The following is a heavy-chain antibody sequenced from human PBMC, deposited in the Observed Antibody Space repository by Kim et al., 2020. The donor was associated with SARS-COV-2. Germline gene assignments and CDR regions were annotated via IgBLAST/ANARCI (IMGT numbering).Heavy chain of an antibody. J-gene: IGHJ5*02. V-gene: IGHV4-38-2*02. CDR2: IYHSGST. CDR3: ARDKADTAIVFDP. Sequence: SETLSLTCTVSGYSISSGYYWGCIRQPPGKGLEWIGSIYHSGSTYYNPSLKSRVTISVDTSKNQFSLKLSSVTAADTAVYYCARDKADTAIVFDPWGQGTLVTVSS. D-gene: IGHD5-18*01. CDR1: GYSISSGYY.